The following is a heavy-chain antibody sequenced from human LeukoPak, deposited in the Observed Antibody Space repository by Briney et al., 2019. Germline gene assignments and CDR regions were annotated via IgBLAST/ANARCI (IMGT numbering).Heavy chain of an antibody. D-gene: IGHD3-10*01. Sequence: PSETLSLTCTVSGDSVSNGNYYWSWLRQPPGKALEQIGYIYYTGKTYYNPSLEGRVTILVDTSRNHFSVKLSSVTAADTAVYYCARSQNYYGSGDYWSQGTLVTVSS. J-gene: IGHJ4*02. CDR1: GDSVSNGNYY. CDR3: ARSQNYYGSGDY. V-gene: IGHV4-61*03. CDR2: IYYTGKT.